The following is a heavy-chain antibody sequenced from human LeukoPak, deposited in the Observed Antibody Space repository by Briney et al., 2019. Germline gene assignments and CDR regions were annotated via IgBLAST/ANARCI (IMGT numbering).Heavy chain of an antibody. CDR2: IYYSGST. Sequence: SETLSLTCTVSGGSISSSSYYWGWIRQPPGKGLEWIGSIYYSGSTYYNPSLKSRVTISVDTSKNQFSLKLSSVTAADTAVYYCARHHAPPPYYDFWSAEPAMDVWGKGTTVTVSS. CDR1: GGSISSSSYY. CDR3: ARHHAPPPYYDFWSAEPAMDV. D-gene: IGHD3-3*01. J-gene: IGHJ6*03. V-gene: IGHV4-39*01.